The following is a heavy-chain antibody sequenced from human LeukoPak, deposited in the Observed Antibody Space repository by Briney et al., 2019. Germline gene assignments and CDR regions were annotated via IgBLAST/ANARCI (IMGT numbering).Heavy chain of an antibody. CDR3: AKGYCSSTSCYARFDY. Sequence: GGSLRLSCAASGFTFSSYAMSWVRQAPGKGLEWVSAISGSGGSTYYADSVKGRFIISRDNSKNTLYLQMNSLRAEDTAVYYCAKGYCSSTSCYARFDYWGQGTLVTVSS. CDR2: ISGSGGST. V-gene: IGHV3-23*01. D-gene: IGHD2-2*01. CDR1: GFTFSSYA. J-gene: IGHJ4*02.